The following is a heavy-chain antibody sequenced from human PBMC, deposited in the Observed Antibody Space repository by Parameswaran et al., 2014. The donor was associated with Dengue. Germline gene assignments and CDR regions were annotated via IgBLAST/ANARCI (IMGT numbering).Heavy chain of an antibody. V-gene: IGHV4-34*01. CDR2: INHSGNT. D-gene: IGHD6-13*01. J-gene: IGHJ4*02. Sequence: VRQAPGKGLEWIGEINHSGNTNYNPSLKSRVTISVDTSKNQFSLKLSSVTAADTAVYYCARVGSEQQHFPFDYWGQGTLVTVSS. CDR3: ARVGSEQQHFPFDY.